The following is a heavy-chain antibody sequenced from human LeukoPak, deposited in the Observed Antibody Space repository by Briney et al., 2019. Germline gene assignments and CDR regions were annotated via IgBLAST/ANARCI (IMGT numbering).Heavy chain of an antibody. D-gene: IGHD3-10*01. CDR2: IKQDGSEK. J-gene: IGHJ4*02. CDR1: GFTFTIYW. Sequence: GGSLRLSSAASGFTFTIYWMSWVRQAPGKGLEWVANIKQDGSEKYYVDSVKGRFTISRDNAKNSLYLQMNSLRAEDTAVYYCARRGFGEFHVDYWGQGTLVTVSS. CDR3: ARRGFGEFHVDY. V-gene: IGHV3-7*01.